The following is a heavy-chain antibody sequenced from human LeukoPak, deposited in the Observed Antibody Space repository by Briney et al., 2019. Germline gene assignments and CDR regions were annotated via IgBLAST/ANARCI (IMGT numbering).Heavy chain of an antibody. Sequence: GGSLRLSCAASGFTFSDYSITWIRQAPGKGLEWVSYISSSGSTIYYADSVKGRFTISRDNAKNSLYLQMNSLRAEDTAVYYCATTVTTVDYFDYWGQGTLVIVSS. J-gene: IGHJ4*02. CDR2: ISSSGSTI. CDR3: ATTVTTVDYFDY. CDR1: GFTFSDYS. D-gene: IGHD4-17*01. V-gene: IGHV3-11*01.